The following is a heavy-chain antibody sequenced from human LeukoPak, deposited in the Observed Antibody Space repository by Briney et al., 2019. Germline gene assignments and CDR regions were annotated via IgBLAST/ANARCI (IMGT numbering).Heavy chain of an antibody. CDR1: GFTVTSSY. CDR2: FSSGGNT. Sequence: PGGSLRLSCATSGFTVTSSYMSWVRQAPGKGLEWVSVFSSGGNTYYADSVKGRFTISRDNAENSLYLQMNSLRAEDTAVYYCARDGVGATAGPADVFDIWGQGTMVTVSS. D-gene: IGHD1-26*01. V-gene: IGHV3-66*01. J-gene: IGHJ3*02. CDR3: ARDGVGATAGPADVFDI.